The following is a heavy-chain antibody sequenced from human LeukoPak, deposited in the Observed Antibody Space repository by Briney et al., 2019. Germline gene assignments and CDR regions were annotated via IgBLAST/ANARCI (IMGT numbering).Heavy chain of an antibody. CDR1: GYTFTGYY. Sequence: ASVTVSFTASGYTFTGYYMHWVRQAPGQGLAWMGWINPNSGGTNYAQKFQGRVTMTRDTSISTAYMELSRLRSDDTAVYYCAREARSVAAHNWFDPWGQGTLVTVSS. D-gene: IGHD6-19*01. J-gene: IGHJ5*02. CDR2: INPNSGGT. V-gene: IGHV1-2*02. CDR3: AREARSVAAHNWFDP.